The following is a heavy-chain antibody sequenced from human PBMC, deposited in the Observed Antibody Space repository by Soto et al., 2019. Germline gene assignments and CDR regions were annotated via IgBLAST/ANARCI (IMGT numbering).Heavy chain of an antibody. D-gene: IGHD3-3*01. Sequence: VQLVESGGGLVQPGRSLRLSCAASGFTFDDYAMHWVRQAPGKGLEWVSGISWNSGSIGYADSVKGRFTISRDNAKNSLYLQMSSLRAEDTALYYCAKDIMIFGVGDAFDIWGQGTMVTVSS. CDR2: ISWNSGSI. CDR1: GFTFDDYA. CDR3: AKDIMIFGVGDAFDI. V-gene: IGHV3-9*01. J-gene: IGHJ3*02.